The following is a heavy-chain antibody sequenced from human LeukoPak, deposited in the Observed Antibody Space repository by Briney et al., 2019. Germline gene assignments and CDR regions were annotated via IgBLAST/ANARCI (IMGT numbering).Heavy chain of an antibody. CDR3: AREGTGGSWAGY. V-gene: IGHV1-2*02. D-gene: IGHD1-26*01. CDR2: INPNSGGT. Sequence: GASVKVSCKASGYTFTVYYMHWVRQAPGQGPEWIAWINPNSGGTTYAQKFQGRVTVTRDTSISTAYMELNSLTSDDTAMYYCAREGTGGSWAGYWGQGTLVTVSS. J-gene: IGHJ4*02. CDR1: GYTFTVYY.